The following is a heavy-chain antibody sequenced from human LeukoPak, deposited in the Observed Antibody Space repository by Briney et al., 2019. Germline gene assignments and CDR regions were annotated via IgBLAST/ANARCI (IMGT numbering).Heavy chain of an antibody. D-gene: IGHD3-22*01. CDR2: ISSSSSTI. J-gene: IGHJ4*02. Sequence: GGSLRLSCAASGFTFSSYSMSWVRQAPGKGLEWVSYISSSSSTIYYADSVKGRFTISRDNAKNSLYLQINSLRAEDTAVCYCARGYYDSSGPSSYWGQGTLVTVSS. V-gene: IGHV3-48*01. CDR1: GFTFSSYS. CDR3: ARGYYDSSGPSSY.